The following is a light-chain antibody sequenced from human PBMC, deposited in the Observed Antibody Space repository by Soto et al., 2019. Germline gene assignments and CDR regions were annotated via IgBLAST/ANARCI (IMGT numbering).Light chain of an antibody. V-gene: IGKV3-20*01. CDR3: QQYGTSPWT. J-gene: IGKJ1*01. Sequence: EIVLTQSPGTLSVSPGERATLSCRASQSVSSTFLAWYQQKPGQAPRLLIYGASSRATGIPDRFSGSGSGTDFNLTISRLEPEDFAVYYCQQYGTSPWTFGQGTKVDIK. CDR2: GAS. CDR1: QSVSSTF.